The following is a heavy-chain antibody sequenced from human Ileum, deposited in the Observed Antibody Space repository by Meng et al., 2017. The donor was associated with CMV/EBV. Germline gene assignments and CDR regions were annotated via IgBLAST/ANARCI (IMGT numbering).Heavy chain of an antibody. CDR1: GYTFPDVF. CDR2: ISPNSGRT. Sequence: CKPSGYTFPDVFLVRVRQAPGQGPEYMGCISPNSGRTNYAQKFQGRVTITRDTSISTAYMELTLRSDDTAVYYCARIQQGYYWALDYWGQGTLVTVSS. J-gene: IGHJ4*02. D-gene: IGHD3-10*01. CDR3: ARIQQGYYWALDY. V-gene: IGHV1-2*02.